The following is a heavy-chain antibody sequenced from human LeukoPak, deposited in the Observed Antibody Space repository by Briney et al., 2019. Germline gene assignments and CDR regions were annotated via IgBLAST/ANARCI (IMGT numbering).Heavy chain of an antibody. V-gene: IGHV1-18*01. CDR3: ARVGTGNMDV. CDR1: GYTFTTYG. J-gene: IGHJ6*03. D-gene: IGHD3-10*01. Sequence: ASLSLSCTPSGYTFTTYGISWVRQAPGQGLEWMGWISAYNGNTKSAQTLQGRVNMTTDKSTSTAYMELRSLRSDDTAVYYCARVGTGNMDVWRKGTTVTVS. CDR2: ISAYNGNT.